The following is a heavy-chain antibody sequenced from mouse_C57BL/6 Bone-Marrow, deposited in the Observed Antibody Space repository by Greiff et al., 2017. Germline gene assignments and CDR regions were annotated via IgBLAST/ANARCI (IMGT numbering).Heavy chain of an antibody. CDR2: ISSGGDYI. CDR3: TSLTVVATYFDY. D-gene: IGHD1-1*01. J-gene: IGHJ2*01. V-gene: IGHV5-9-1*02. CDR1: GFTFSSYA. Sequence: DVMLVESGEGLVKPGGSLKLSCAASGFTFSSYAMSWVRQTPEKRLEWVAYISSGGDYIYYADTVKGRFTISRDNARNTLYLQMSSLKSEDTAMYYCTSLTVVATYFDYWGQGTTLTVSS.